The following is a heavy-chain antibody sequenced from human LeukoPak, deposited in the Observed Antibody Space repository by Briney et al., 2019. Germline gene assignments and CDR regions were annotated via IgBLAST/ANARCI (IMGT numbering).Heavy chain of an antibody. Sequence: ASVKVSCKASGYTFTSYYMHWVRQAPGQGLEWMGIINPSGGSTSYAQKFQGRVTMTRDTSTSTVYMELSSLRSEDTAVYYCARGSEGCGGDCYVTYFDYWGQGTLVTVSS. D-gene: IGHD2-21*02. CDR2: INPSGGST. CDR1: GYTFTSYY. V-gene: IGHV1-46*01. J-gene: IGHJ4*02. CDR3: ARGSEGCGGDCYVTYFDY.